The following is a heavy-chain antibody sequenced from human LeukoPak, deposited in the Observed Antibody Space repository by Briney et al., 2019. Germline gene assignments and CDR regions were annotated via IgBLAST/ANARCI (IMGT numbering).Heavy chain of an antibody. J-gene: IGHJ6*02. D-gene: IGHD1-14*01. CDR2: ISYDGGIK. CDR3: ARRVEGRGSYHNHAMDV. V-gene: IGHV3-30-3*01. CDR1: GFTFSTHS. Sequence: GGSLRLSCAASGFTFSTHSMHWVRQAPGKGLEWVAIISYDGGIKYYADSVKGRFTIARDNSKNTLYLQMNSLRIEDTAVYYCARRVEGRGSYHNHAMDVWGQGATVTVSS.